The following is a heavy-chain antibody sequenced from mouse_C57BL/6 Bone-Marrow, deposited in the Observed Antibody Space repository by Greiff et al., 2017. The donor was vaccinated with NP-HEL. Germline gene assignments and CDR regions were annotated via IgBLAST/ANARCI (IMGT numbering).Heavy chain of an antibody. CDR2: SRNKANDYTT. J-gene: IGHJ1*03. CDR3: ARGNWDWYFDV. CDR1: GFTFSDFY. Sequence: EVKVVESGGGLVQSGRSLRLSCATSGFTFSDFYMEWVRQAPGKGLEWIAASRNKANDYTTEYSASVKGRLIVSRSTSQSFIHLQMLASRAYDAAIYDSARGNWDWYFDVGGTGNTVTVTS. D-gene: IGHD4-1*01. V-gene: IGHV7-1*01.